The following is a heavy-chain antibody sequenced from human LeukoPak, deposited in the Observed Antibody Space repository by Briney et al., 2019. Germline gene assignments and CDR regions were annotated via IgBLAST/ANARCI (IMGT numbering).Heavy chain of an antibody. V-gene: IGHV1-18*01. J-gene: IGHJ5*02. CDR3: ARGMRVATMSGWLDP. CDR2: ISTYNANT. CDR1: GYTFTSYD. D-gene: IGHD5-12*01. Sequence: ASVKVSCKASGYTFTSYDISWVRQAPGQGLEWMGWISTYNANTNYAQNLQGRVTMTTDTSTSTAYMELRSLRSDDTAVYYCARGMRVATMSGWLDPWGQGTLVTVSS.